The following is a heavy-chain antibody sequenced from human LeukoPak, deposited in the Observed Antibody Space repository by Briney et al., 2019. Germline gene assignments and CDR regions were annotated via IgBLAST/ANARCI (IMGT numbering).Heavy chain of an antibody. D-gene: IGHD3-9*01. V-gene: IGHV3-30*02. CDR2: IRYDGSNK. J-gene: IGHJ3*02. Sequence: GGSLRLSCAASGFTFSSYGMHWVRQAPGKGLEWVAFIRYDGSNKYYADSVKGRFTISRDNSKNTLYLQMNSLRAEDTAVYYCAKSLRYFDWLHRVDAFDIWGQGTMVTVSS. CDR3: AKSLRYFDWLHRVDAFDI. CDR1: GFTFSSYG.